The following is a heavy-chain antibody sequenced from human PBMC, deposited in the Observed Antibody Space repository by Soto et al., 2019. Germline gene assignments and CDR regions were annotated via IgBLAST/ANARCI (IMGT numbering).Heavy chain of an antibody. CDR1: GFTFSSYA. D-gene: IGHD3-22*01. CDR3: AKAGSYYDSSGYYYPSCWDY. CDR2: ISGSGGST. J-gene: IGHJ4*02. V-gene: IGHV3-23*01. Sequence: GGSLRLSCAASGFTFSSYAMSWVRQAPGKGLEWVSAISGSGGSTYYADSVKGRFTISRDNSKNTLYLQLNSLRAEDTAVYYFAKAGSYYDSSGYYYPSCWDYWRQGTLVTVCS.